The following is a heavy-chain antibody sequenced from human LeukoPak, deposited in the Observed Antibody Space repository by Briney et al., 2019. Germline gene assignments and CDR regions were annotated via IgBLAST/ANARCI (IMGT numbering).Heavy chain of an antibody. CDR3: ARGSFCGRIDCYRAYAN. Sequence: SETLSLTCAVYGGSFSGYYWSWIRQPPGKGLEWIGEINHSGEADYNPSLKTRVTISVDTSKNQFSLKVSSVTAADTAVYFCARGSFCGRIDCYRAYANWGRGTLVTVSS. CDR1: GGSFSGYY. CDR2: INHSGEA. J-gene: IGHJ4*02. D-gene: IGHD2-21*02. V-gene: IGHV4-34*01.